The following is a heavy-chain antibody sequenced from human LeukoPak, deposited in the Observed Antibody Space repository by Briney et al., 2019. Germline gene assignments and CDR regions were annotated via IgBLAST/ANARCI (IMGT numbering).Heavy chain of an antibody. J-gene: IGHJ4*02. CDR2: ISWNSGSI. CDR3: AIGPRRQWLVFIGDY. D-gene: IGHD6-19*01. Sequence: PGGSLRLSCAASGFTFDDYAMHWVRQAPGKGLEWVSGISWNSGSIGYADSVKGRFTISRDNAKNSLYLQMNSLRAEDTALYYCAIGPRRQWLVFIGDYWGQGTLVTVSS. CDR1: GFTFDDYA. V-gene: IGHV3-9*01.